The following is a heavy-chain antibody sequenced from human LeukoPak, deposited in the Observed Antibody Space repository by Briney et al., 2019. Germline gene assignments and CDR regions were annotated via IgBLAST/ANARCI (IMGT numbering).Heavy chain of an antibody. CDR1: GGTFSSYA. J-gene: IGHJ4*02. CDR2: MNPNSGNT. Sequence: GASVKVSCKASGGTFSSYAISWVRQAPGQGLEWMGWMNPNSGNTGYAQKFQGRVTMTRNTSISTAYMELSSLRSEDSAVYYCARGLRGGPGYYFDYWGQGTLVTVSS. D-gene: IGHD3-10*01. CDR3: ARGLRGGPGYYFDY. V-gene: IGHV1-8*02.